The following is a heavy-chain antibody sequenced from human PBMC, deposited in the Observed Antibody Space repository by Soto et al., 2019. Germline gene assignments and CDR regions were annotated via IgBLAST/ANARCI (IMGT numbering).Heavy chain of an antibody. D-gene: IGHD3-9*01. CDR1: SDSMTSYY. Sequence: SETLSLTCPVSSDSMTSYYWTWIRQPPGKGLECIGYIYHSGITNYNPSLKSRVTISLDTSKNQFSLRLSSVTAADTAVYYCARMSLFYFFDSCGQRTLVTVSS. J-gene: IGHJ4*01. CDR2: IYHSGIT. CDR3: ARMSLFYFFDS. V-gene: IGHV4-59*01.